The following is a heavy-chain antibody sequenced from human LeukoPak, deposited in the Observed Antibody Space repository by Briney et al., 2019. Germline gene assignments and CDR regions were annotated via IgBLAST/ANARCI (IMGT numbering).Heavy chain of an antibody. J-gene: IGHJ5*02. D-gene: IGHD5-18*01. CDR1: GGSISSYY. Sequence: PSETLSLTCTVSGGSISSYYWSWLRQPPGKGLEWIGYIYYSGSTNYNPSLKSRVTISVDTSKNQFSLKLSSVTAADTAVYYCARGMVRGAAMVAEGWFDPWGQGTLVTVSS. CDR3: ARGMVRGAAMVAEGWFDP. V-gene: IGHV4-59*01. CDR2: IYYSGST.